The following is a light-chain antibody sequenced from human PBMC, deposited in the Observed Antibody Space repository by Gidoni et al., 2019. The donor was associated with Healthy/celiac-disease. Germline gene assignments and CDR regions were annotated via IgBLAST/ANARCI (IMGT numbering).Light chain of an antibody. CDR3: QKYNSAPRT. CDR1: QGISNY. V-gene: IGKV1-27*01. Sequence: DIQMTQSPSSLSASVGDRVTITCRANQGISNYLAWYQQKPGKVPKLLIYAASTLQSGVPSRFSGSGSGTYFTLTSSSLQPEDVSTYYCQKYNSAPRTFGQGTKVEIK. J-gene: IGKJ1*01. CDR2: AAS.